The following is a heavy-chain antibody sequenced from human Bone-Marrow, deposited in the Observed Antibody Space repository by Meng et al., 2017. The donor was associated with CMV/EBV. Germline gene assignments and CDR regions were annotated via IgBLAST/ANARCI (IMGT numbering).Heavy chain of an antibody. Sequence: ASVKVSCGASGYTFTSYYMHWVRQAPGQGLEWMGIINPSGGSTSYAQKFQGRVTMTRDTSTSTVYMELSSLRSEDTAVYYCARDIGYCSSTSCYGGGFDAFDIWGQGTMVTVSS. V-gene: IGHV1-46*01. CDR3: ARDIGYCSSTSCYGGGFDAFDI. CDR2: INPSGGST. J-gene: IGHJ3*02. CDR1: GYTFTSYY. D-gene: IGHD2-2*03.